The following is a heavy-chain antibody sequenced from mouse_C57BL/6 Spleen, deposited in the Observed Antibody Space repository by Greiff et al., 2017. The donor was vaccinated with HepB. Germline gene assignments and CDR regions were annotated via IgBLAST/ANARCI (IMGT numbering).Heavy chain of an antibody. CDR2: IDPEDGET. Sequence: EVQLQQSGAELVKPGASVKLSCTASGFNIKDYYMHWVKQRTEQGLEWIGRIDPEDGETKYAPKFQGKATITADTSSNTAYLQISSLTSEDTAVYYCASPYDYDEGYYFDYWGQGTTLTVSS. J-gene: IGHJ2*01. D-gene: IGHD2-4*01. CDR1: GFNIKDYY. CDR3: ASPYDYDEGYYFDY. V-gene: IGHV14-2*01.